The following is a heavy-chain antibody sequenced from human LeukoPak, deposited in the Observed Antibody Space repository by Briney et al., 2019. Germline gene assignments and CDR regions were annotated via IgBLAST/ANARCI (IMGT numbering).Heavy chain of an antibody. CDR3: ARRSGYPKVAFDI. V-gene: IGHV3-11*04. J-gene: IGHJ3*02. D-gene: IGHD6-25*01. Sequence: GGSLRLSCAASGFTFSSYAMSWIRQAPGKGLEWVSYISSSGSTIYYADSVKGRFTISRDNAKNSLYLQMNSLRAEDTAVYYCARRSGYPKVAFDIWGQGTMVTVSS. CDR1: GFTFSSYA. CDR2: ISSSGSTI.